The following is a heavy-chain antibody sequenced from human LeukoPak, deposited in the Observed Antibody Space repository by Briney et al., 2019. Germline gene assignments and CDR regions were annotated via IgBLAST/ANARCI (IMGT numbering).Heavy chain of an antibody. D-gene: IGHD6-13*01. Sequence: PGGSLRLSCAASGFTFDDYGMSWVRQAPGKGLEWVSGINWNGGSTGYADSVKGRFTISRDNSKNTLYLQMNSLRAEDTAVYYCARERASSSWYDAFDIWGQGTMVTVSS. CDR2: INWNGGST. V-gene: IGHV3-20*04. CDR3: ARERASSSWYDAFDI. CDR1: GFTFDDYG. J-gene: IGHJ3*02.